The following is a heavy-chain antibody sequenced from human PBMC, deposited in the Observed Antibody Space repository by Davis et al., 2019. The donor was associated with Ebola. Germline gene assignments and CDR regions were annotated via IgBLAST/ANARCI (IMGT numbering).Heavy chain of an antibody. CDR1: GGSFSGYY. J-gene: IGHJ4*02. V-gene: IGHV4-34*01. D-gene: IGHD1-26*01. Sequence: GSLRLSCAVYGGSFSGYYWSWIRQPPGKGLEWIGEINHSGSTNYNPSLKSRVTISVDTSKNQFSLKLSSVTAADTAVYYCARGVGARSGFDYWGQGSLVTVSS. CDR2: INHSGST. CDR3: ARGVGARSGFDY.